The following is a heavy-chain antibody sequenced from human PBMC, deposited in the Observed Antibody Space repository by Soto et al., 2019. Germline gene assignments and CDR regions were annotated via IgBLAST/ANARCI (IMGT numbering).Heavy chain of an antibody. CDR1: GGSISSSSYY. CDR2: IYYSGSM. D-gene: IGHD1-7*01. V-gene: IGHV4-39*07. CDR3: AKVGGTTRGPWFDP. Sequence: SETLSLTCTVSGGSISSSSYYWGWIRQPPGKGLEWIGSIYYSGSMYYNPSLKSRVTMSVDASKNQFSLDLSSVTAVDTAVYYCAKVGGTTRGPWFDPWGQGTLVTVSS. J-gene: IGHJ5*02.